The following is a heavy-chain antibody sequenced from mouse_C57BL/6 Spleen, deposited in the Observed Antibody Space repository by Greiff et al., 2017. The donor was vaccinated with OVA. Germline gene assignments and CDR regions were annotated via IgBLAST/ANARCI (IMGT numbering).Heavy chain of an antibody. V-gene: IGHV2-2*01. CDR2: IWSGGST. CDR3: ARQLRLRDMDY. Sequence: QVQLQQSGPGLVQPSQSLSITCTASGFSLTSYGVHWVRQSPGKGLEWLGVIWSGGSTDYNAAFISRLSISKDNSKSQVFYKMNSLQADDTAIYYCARQLRLRDMDYWGQGTSVTVSS. CDR1: GFSLTSYG. D-gene: IGHD3-2*02. J-gene: IGHJ4*01.